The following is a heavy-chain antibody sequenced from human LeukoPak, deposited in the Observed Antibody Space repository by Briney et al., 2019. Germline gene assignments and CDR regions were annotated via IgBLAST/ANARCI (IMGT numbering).Heavy chain of an antibody. D-gene: IGHD3-16*02. V-gene: IGHV3-30*18. CDR3: AKDTFIMITFGGVIVPHPLDY. CDR2: ISYDGSNK. J-gene: IGHJ4*02. CDR1: GFTFSSYG. Sequence: GGSLRLSCAASGFTFSSYGMHWVRQAPGKGLEWVAVISYDGSNKYYADSVKDRFTISRDNSKNTLYLQMNSLRAEDTAVYYCAKDTFIMITFGGVIVPHPLDYWGQGTLVTVSS.